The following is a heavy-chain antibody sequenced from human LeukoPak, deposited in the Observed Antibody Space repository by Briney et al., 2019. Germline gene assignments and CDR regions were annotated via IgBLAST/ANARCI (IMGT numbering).Heavy chain of an antibody. CDR2: IYTSGST. V-gene: IGHV4-61*02. CDR3: ARDRRRVGPDFDY. J-gene: IGHJ4*02. CDR1: GGSISSRSYY. Sequence: SETLSLTCTVSGGSISSRSYYWSWIRQPAGKGLEWIGRIYTSGSTNYNPSLKSRVTISVDTSKNQFSLKLSSVTAADTAVYYCARDRRRVGPDFDYWGQGTLVTVSS.